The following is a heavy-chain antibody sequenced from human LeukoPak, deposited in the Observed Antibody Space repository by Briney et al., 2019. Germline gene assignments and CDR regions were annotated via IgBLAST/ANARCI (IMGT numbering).Heavy chain of an antibody. CDR2: VYSGGTT. Sequence: GGSLRLSCAASGFTVSPTYMSWVRQARGRGLEWVSIVYSGGTTYYADSVKGRFTISRDSSKNTLYLQMNSLRGEDTAVYYCASASNKKYYFESWGQGTLVTVSS. CDR3: ASASNKKYYFES. V-gene: IGHV3-66*01. J-gene: IGHJ4*02. D-gene: IGHD4-11*01. CDR1: GFTVSPTY.